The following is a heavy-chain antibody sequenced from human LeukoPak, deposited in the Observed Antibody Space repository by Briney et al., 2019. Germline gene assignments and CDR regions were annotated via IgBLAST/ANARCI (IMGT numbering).Heavy chain of an antibody. CDR3: ATGSALHIAVAAIGQAVCDY. D-gene: IGHD6-19*01. J-gene: IGHJ4*02. Sequence: ASVKVSCKVSGYTLTELSMHWVRQAPGKGLEWMGGFDPEDGETIYAQKFQGRVTMTEDTSTDTAYMELSSLRSEDTAVYYCATGSALHIAVAAIGQAVCDYWGQGNPVTVSS. CDR2: FDPEDGET. V-gene: IGHV1-24*01. CDR1: GYTLTELS.